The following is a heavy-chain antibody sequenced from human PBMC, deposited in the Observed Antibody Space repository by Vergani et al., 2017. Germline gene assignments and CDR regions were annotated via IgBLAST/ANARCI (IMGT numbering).Heavy chain of an antibody. Sequence: QVQLQESGPGLVKPSETLSLTCTVSGAAIKDFYWSWFRQPPGKGLEWIGYVYYTGSTNYNPSLKSRVTISVDTSNNQFSLRRPSLTPAETALYYCARDRDLYFRSTTSFHNRFDPWVQGGLVTVSS. J-gene: IGHJ5*02. CDR2: VYYTGST. D-gene: IGHD3-9*01. CDR3: ARDRDLYFRSTTSFHNRFDP. CDR1: GAAIKDFY. V-gene: IGHV4-59*01.